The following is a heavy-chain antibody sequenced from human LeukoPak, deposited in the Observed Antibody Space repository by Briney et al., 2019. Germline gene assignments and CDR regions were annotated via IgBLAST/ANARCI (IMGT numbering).Heavy chain of an antibody. Sequence: GGFLRLSCAASGFTFSSYGMHWVRQAPGKGLEGVAFIRYDGSNKYYADSVKGRFTISRDNSKNTLYLQMNSLRAEDTAVYYCATGPEEVPFDYWGQGTLVTVSS. D-gene: IGHD2-2*01. CDR3: ATGPEEVPFDY. CDR2: IRYDGSNK. J-gene: IGHJ4*02. CDR1: GFTFSSYG. V-gene: IGHV3-30*02.